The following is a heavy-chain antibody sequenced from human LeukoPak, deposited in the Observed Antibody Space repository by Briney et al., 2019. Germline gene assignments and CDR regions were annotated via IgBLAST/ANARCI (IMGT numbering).Heavy chain of an antibody. J-gene: IGHJ4*02. CDR1: GYTFTGYY. CDR3: ARDDGLWDVDPFSDY. V-gene: IGHV1-2*02. Sequence: ASVKVSCKASGYTFTGYYMHWVRQAPGQGLEWMGWINPNSGGTNYAQKFQGRVTMTRDTSISTAYMELSRLRSDDTAVYYCARDDGLWDVDPFSDYWGQGTLVTVSS. CDR2: INPNSGGT. D-gene: IGHD5-24*01.